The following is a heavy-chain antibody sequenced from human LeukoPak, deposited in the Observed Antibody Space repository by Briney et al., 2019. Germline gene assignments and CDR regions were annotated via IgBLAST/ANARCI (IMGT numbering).Heavy chain of an antibody. V-gene: IGHV4-34*01. CDR1: GGSFSGYY. CDR3: ARVRLYGDFDY. D-gene: IGHD2-8*01. J-gene: IGHJ4*02. Sequence: PSETLSLTCAVYGGSFSGYYWSWIRQPPGKGLEWIGEINHSGSTNYNPSLKSRVTVSVDTSKNQFSLKLSSVTAADTAVYYCARVRLYGDFDYWGQGTLVTVSS. CDR2: INHSGST.